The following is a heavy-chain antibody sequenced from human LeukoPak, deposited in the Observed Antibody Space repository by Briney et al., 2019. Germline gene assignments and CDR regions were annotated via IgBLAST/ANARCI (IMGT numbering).Heavy chain of an antibody. Sequence: SETLSLTCTVSGASVSSSSHYWGWIRQPPGKGLEWIGNIYYSGSTYYNPSLKSRVSISVDTSKNQFSLRLSSVTAADTAVYYCASRSTSTLGSLGGFDIWGQGTMVTVSS. CDR1: GASVSSSSHY. D-gene: IGHD2-2*01. CDR2: IYYSGST. J-gene: IGHJ3*02. V-gene: IGHV4-39*01. CDR3: ASRSTSTLGSLGGFDI.